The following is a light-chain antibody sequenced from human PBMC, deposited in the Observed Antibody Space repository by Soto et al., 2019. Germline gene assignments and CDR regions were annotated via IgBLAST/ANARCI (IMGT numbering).Light chain of an antibody. CDR3: SSYTINRTYV. CDR1: SSDVGGYNY. CDR2: EVS. J-gene: IGLJ1*01. Sequence: QSALTQPASVSGSPGQSIAISCTGTSSDVGGYNYVSWYQQNPGKAPKLMIYEVSNRPSGVSNRFSGSKSGNMASLTISGPQAEEEADYYCSSYTINRTYVFGTGTRSPS. V-gene: IGLV2-14*01.